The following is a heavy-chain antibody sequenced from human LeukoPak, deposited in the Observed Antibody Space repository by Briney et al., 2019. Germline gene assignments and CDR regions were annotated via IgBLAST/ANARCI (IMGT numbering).Heavy chain of an antibody. Sequence: GGSLRLSCAASGFTFSSYWMHWVRRAPGKGLVWVSRINSDGSSTSYADSVKGRFTISRDNAKNTLYLQMNSLRAEDTAVYYCARDHPILLWFGERTYYFGYWGQGTLVTVSS. CDR3: ARDHPILLWFGERTYYFGY. D-gene: IGHD3-10*01. J-gene: IGHJ4*02. CDR1: GFTFSSYW. CDR2: INSDGSST. V-gene: IGHV3-74*01.